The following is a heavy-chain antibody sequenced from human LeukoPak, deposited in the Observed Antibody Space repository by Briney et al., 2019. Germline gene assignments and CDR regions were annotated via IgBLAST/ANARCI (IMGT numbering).Heavy chain of an antibody. CDR2: IYTSGST. D-gene: IGHD4-17*01. Sequence: SETLSLTCTVSGGSISSGSYYWSWIRQPAGKGLEWIGRIYTSGSTNYNPSLKSRVTISVDTSKNQFSLKLSSVTAADTAVYYCARDSRYGDYWYFDLWGRGTLVTASS. CDR3: ARDSRYGDYWYFDL. CDR1: GGSISSGSYY. J-gene: IGHJ2*01. V-gene: IGHV4-61*02.